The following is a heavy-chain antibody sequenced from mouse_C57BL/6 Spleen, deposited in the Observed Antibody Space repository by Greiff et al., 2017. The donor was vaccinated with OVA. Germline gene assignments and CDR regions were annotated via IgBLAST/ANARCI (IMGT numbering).Heavy chain of an antibody. J-gene: IGHJ4*01. V-gene: IGHV14-4*01. Sequence: EVKLMESGAELVRPGASVKLSCTASGFNIKDDYMHWVKQRPEQGLEWVGWIDPENGDTEYASKFQGKATITADTSSNTAYLQLSSLTAEDTAVYYCTTGGLSPYYAMDYWGQGTSVTVSS. D-gene: IGHD2-4*01. CDR2: IDPENGDT. CDR1: GFNIKDDY. CDR3: TTGGLSPYYAMDY.